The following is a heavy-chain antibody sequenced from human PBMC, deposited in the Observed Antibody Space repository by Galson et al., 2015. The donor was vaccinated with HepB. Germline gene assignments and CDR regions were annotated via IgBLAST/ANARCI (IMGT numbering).Heavy chain of an antibody. CDR3: ARDLDHSGSYYGWSF. Sequence: SVKVSCKASGYTFTTYGISWVRQAPGQGPEWMGGINTSNGNRNFAHKVQGRVTMTADTSTNTAYMEPRSLRSDDTAVYYCARDLDHSGSYYGWSFWGQGTLVTVSS. D-gene: IGHD1-26*01. V-gene: IGHV1-18*01. CDR2: INTSNGNR. J-gene: IGHJ4*02. CDR1: GYTFTTYG.